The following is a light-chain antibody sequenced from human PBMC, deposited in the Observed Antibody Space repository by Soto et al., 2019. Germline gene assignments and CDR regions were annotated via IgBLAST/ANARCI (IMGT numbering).Light chain of an antibody. Sequence: EVVMTQSPATLSVSPRERATLSCRASQSVSSYLAWYQQKPGQAPRLLIYDASTRATDIPARFSGSGSGTEFTLTIRSLQFEDFAVYYCKQYNNWPPTFGGGTKVDIK. V-gene: IGKV3-15*01. CDR3: KQYNNWPPT. CDR1: QSVSSY. CDR2: DAS. J-gene: IGKJ4*01.